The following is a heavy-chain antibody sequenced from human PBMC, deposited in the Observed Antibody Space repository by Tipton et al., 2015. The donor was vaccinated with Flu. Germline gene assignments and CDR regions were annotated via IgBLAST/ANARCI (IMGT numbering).Heavy chain of an antibody. CDR3: ARELGSPGNWYFDL. CDR2: IYTSGST. D-gene: IGHD3-3*02. V-gene: IGHV4-61*02. J-gene: IGHJ2*01. CDR1: GGPISSGSYY. Sequence: TLSLTCTVSGGPISSGSYYWSWIRQPAGKGLEWIGRIYTSGSTNYNPSLKSRVTISVDTSKNQFSLKLSSVTAADTAVYYCARELGSPGNWYFDLWGRGTLVTVSS.